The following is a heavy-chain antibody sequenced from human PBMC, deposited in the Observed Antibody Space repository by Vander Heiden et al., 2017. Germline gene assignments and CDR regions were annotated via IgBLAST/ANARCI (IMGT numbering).Heavy chain of an antibody. CDR2: ISTDGSST. CDR1: GFTLSTCW. CDR3: ARVPSRNGDYAFGAFDI. Sequence: EVQLVESGGGLVQIGGSLRLSCAASGFTLSTCWMHWVRQAPGKGLVWVSRISTDGSSTSYADSVQGRFTISRDNAKNTLYLQMNSLRAEDTAVYYCARVPSRNGDYAFGAFDIWGQGTMVTVSS. V-gene: IGHV3-74*01. D-gene: IGHD4-17*01. J-gene: IGHJ3*02.